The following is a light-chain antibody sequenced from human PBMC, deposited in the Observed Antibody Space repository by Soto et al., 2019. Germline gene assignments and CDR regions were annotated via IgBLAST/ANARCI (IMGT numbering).Light chain of an antibody. V-gene: IGKV3-20*01. Sequence: EIVLTQSPGTLSVSPGERATLSCRASQSVSSSYLAWYQQKPGQAPRLLIYGASSRATGIPDRFSGSGSGSDFTLTISRLEPEDFAVYYCQQDGSSPLTFGGGTKVDFK. CDR2: GAS. J-gene: IGKJ4*01. CDR3: QQDGSSPLT. CDR1: QSVSSSY.